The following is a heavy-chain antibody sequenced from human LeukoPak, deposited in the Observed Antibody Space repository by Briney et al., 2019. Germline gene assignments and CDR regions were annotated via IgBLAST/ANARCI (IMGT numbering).Heavy chain of an antibody. CDR3: ARDIAAAGTNYYYMDV. Sequence: GASVKVSCKASGYTFTSYYMHWVRQAPGQGLEWMGIINPSGGSTSYAQKFQGRVTMTRDTSTSTVYMELSSLRSEDTAVYYCARDIAAAGTNYYYMDVWGKGTTVTISS. J-gene: IGHJ6*03. V-gene: IGHV1-46*01. CDR2: INPSGGST. D-gene: IGHD6-13*01. CDR1: GYTFTSYY.